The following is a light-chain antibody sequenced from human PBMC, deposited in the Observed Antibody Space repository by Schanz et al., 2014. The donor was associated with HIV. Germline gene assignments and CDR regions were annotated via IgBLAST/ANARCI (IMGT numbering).Light chain of an antibody. V-gene: IGKV1-33*01. Sequence: DIQMTQSPSSLSASVGDRVTITCQASQDISNYLNWYQQKPGKAPKLLIYDASNLETGVPSRFSGSGSGTEFTLTISSLQPDDFATYYCQQYKDNSLHTFGQGTKVEIK. CDR1: QDISNY. J-gene: IGKJ2*01. CDR3: QQYKDNSLHT. CDR2: DAS.